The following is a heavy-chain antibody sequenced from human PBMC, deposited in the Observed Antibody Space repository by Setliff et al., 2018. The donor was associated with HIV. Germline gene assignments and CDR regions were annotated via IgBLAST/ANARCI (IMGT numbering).Heavy chain of an antibody. J-gene: IGHJ4*02. D-gene: IGHD3-10*01. CDR1: GYTFTDYY. V-gene: IGHV1-18*04. CDR3: ARTPYYGSGSYYPQFDS. Sequence: ASVKVSCKASGYTFTDYYMHWVQQAPGKGLEWMGWISTYDGVTTYAQKLQGRVTMTTDTSTSTAYMELTSLSSDDTAVYYCARTPYYGSGSYYPQFDSWGQGTLVTVSS. CDR2: ISTYDGVT.